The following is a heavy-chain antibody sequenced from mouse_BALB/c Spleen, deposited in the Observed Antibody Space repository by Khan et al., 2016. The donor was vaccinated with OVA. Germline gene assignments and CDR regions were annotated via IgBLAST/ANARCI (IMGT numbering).Heavy chain of an antibody. CDR2: IWSAGST. D-gene: IGHD2-4*01. Sequence: QVQLQQSGPGLVAPSQSLSITCTVSDFSLDKYSIHWIRQSPGKGLEWLGVIWSAGSTDYNAAFISSLTITKENSRSHFFFLVNRLQPNDTALYYCARRGYDYGRGGLCAYWGQGPLVTVSA. CDR3: ARRGYDYGRGGLCAY. V-gene: IGHV2-2*02. CDR1: DFSLDKYS. J-gene: IGHJ3*01.